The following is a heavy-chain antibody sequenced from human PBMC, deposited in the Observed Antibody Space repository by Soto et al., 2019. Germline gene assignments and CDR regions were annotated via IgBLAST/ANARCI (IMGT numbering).Heavy chain of an antibody. J-gene: IGHJ6*03. CDR2: INHSGST. CDR1: GGSFSGYY. Sequence: SETLSLTCAVYGGSFSGYYWSWIRQPPGKGLEWIGEINHSGSTNYNPSLKSRVTISVDTSKNQFSLKLSSVTAADTAVYYCARGHDGDYYYYYYYMDVWGKGTTVTVSS. CDR3: ARGHDGDYYYYYYYMDV. D-gene: IGHD4-17*01. V-gene: IGHV4-34*01.